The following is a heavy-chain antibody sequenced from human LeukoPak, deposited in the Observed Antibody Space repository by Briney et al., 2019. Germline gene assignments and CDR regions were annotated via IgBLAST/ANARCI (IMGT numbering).Heavy chain of an antibody. CDR2: IYYSGST. D-gene: IGHD5-12*01. Sequence: KPSETLSLTCTVSGGSNSSSSYYWGWIRQPPGKGLEWIGSIYYSGSTYYNPSLKSRVTISVDTSKNQFSLKLSSVTAADTAVYYCASGSRWLRYYYGMDVWGQGTTVTVSS. V-gene: IGHV4-39*07. CDR3: ASGSRWLRYYYGMDV. J-gene: IGHJ6*02. CDR1: GGSNSSSSYY.